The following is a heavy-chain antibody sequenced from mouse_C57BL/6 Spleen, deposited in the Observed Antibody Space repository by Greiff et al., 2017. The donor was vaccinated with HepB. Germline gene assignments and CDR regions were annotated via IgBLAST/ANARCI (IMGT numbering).Heavy chain of an antibody. CDR3: ARSLITTVPWFAY. V-gene: IGHV1-4*01. CDR2: INPSSGYT. CDR1: GYTFTSYT. Sequence: VQLQQSGAELARPGASVKMSCKASGYTFTSYTMHWVKQRPGQGLEWIGYINPSSGYTKYNQKFKDKATLTADKSSSTAYMQLSSLTSEDSAVYYCARSLITTVPWFAYWGQGTLVTVSA. J-gene: IGHJ3*01. D-gene: IGHD1-1*01.